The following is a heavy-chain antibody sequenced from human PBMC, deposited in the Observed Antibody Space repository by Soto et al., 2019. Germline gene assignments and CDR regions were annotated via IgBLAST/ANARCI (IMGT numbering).Heavy chain of an antibody. V-gene: IGHV1-46*03. CDR2: INPSGGST. J-gene: IGHJ4*02. CDR3: ARGSPGTNYDFWSRYYTRVSHYFDY. CDR1: GYTFASYY. Sequence: QVQLVQSGAEVKKPGASVKDSCKASGYTFASYYMHWVRQAPGQGLEWMGIINPSGGSTSYAQKFQCIVSMNRDPAPGTVHMELRSLSSEDPVVYYCARGSPGTNYDFWSRYYTRVSHYFDYWGQGTLVTVSS. D-gene: IGHD3-3*01.